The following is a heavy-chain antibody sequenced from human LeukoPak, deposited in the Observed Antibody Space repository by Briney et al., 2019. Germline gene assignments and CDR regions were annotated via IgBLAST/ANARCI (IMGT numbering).Heavy chain of an antibody. Sequence: ESGPTLVKPTQTLTLTCTFSGFSLSTSGVGVGWIRQPPGKALEWLALIHWNDDKRYSPSLKSRLTITRDTSKNQVVLTMTSMDPVDTATYYCAHRNTAMVTDYFDFWGQGTLVTVSS. CDR3: AHRNTAMVTDYFDF. CDR2: IHWNDDK. CDR1: GFSLSTSGVG. J-gene: IGHJ4*02. D-gene: IGHD5-18*01. V-gene: IGHV2-5*01.